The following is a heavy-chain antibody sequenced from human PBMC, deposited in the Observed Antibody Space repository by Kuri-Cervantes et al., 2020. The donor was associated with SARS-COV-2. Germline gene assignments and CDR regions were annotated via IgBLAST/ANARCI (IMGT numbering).Heavy chain of an antibody. J-gene: IGHJ4*02. D-gene: IGHD3-16*01. CDR2: IYYSGST. Sequence: GSLRLSCTVSGGSISSYYWSWIRQPPGKGLEWIGYIYYSGSTNYNPSLKSRVTISVDTSKNQFSLKLSSVTAADTAVYYCARTGYAGDYWGQGTLVTVSS. V-gene: IGHV4-59*08. CDR3: ARTGYAGDY. CDR1: GGSISSYY.